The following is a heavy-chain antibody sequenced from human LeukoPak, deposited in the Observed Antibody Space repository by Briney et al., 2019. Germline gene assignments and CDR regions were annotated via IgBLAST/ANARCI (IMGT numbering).Heavy chain of an antibody. J-gene: IGHJ3*02. Sequence: SETLSLTCTVSGGSISSYYWSWIRQPPGKGLEGIGYIYYSGSTNYNPSLKSRVTISVDTSKNQFSLKLSSVTAADTAVYYCARARYLRFRYCGGDCLGAFDIWGQGTMVTVSS. V-gene: IGHV4-59*01. CDR3: ARARYLRFRYCGGDCLGAFDI. CDR1: GGSISSYY. CDR2: IYYSGST. D-gene: IGHD2-21*02.